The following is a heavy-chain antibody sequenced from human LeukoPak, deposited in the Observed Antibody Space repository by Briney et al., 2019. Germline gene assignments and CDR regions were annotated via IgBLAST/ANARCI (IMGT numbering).Heavy chain of an antibody. D-gene: IGHD2-21*01. V-gene: IGHV1-2*02. CDR2: INPNSGGT. J-gene: IGHJ4*02. CDR3: ARDGAYCGGDCYPEAGGY. Sequence: ASVKVSCKASGYTFTGYYMHWVRQAPGQGLEWMGWINPNSGGTNYAQKFQGRVTMTRDTSISTAYMELSRLRSDDTAVYYCARDGAYCGGDCYPEAGGYWGQGTLVTDSS. CDR1: GYTFTGYY.